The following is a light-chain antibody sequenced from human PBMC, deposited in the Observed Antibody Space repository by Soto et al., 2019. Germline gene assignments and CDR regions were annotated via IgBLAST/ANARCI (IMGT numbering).Light chain of an antibody. J-gene: IGKJ4*01. V-gene: IGKV2-28*01. CDR3: MQALHTPPT. Sequence: DIVMTQSPLSLPVTPGEPASISCRSSQSLLHSNGYNYLDWYLQKPGQSPQLLIYLGSNRASGVPARFSGSCSGTDFTLKISRLEAADVGLHYCMQALHTPPTFGGGTKVEIK. CDR2: LGS. CDR1: QSLLHSNGYNY.